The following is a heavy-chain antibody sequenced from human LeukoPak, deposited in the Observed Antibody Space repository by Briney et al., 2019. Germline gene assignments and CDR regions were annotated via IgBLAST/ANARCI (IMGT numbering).Heavy chain of an antibody. CDR2: IYYSGST. J-gene: IGHJ4*02. CDR3: AREFNN. CDR1: GASISGSDYY. V-gene: IGHV4-39*07. Sequence: SETLSLTCAVSGASISGSDYYWGWIRQPPGKGLEWIGNIYYSGSTYYNASLQSRVTISIDTSKNQFSLRLNSVTAADTAMYYCAREFNNWGQGILVTVSS.